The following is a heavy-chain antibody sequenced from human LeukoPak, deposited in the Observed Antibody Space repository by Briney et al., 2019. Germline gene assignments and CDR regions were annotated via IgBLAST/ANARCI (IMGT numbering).Heavy chain of an antibody. CDR2: IYQSGCT. J-gene: IGHJ4*02. CDR3: ARDIYDRDDSGYFVPPRY. Sequence: SQTLSLTCTVSGDSISSGGYYWSWIRQPPGKGLEWIGYIYQSGCTYYNPSLKSRVTISLDRSRNQLSLKLSSVTAADTAVYYCARDIYDRDDSGYFVPPRYWGQGTLVTVSS. V-gene: IGHV4-30-2*01. D-gene: IGHD3-22*01. CDR1: GDSISSGGYY.